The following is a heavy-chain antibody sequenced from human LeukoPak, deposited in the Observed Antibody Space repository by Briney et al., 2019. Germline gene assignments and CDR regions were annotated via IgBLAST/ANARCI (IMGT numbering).Heavy chain of an antibody. J-gene: IGHJ4*02. CDR1: GFTFDDYG. CDR2: INWNGGST. CDR3: ARLSGPGSGWTTLDY. V-gene: IGHV3-20*04. D-gene: IGHD6-19*01. Sequence: GSLRLSCAASGFTFDDYGMSWVRQAPGKGLEWVSGINWNGGSTGYTDSVKGRFTISRDTAKNSLYLQMNSLRAEDTALYYCARLSGPGSGWTTLDYWGQGTLVTVSS.